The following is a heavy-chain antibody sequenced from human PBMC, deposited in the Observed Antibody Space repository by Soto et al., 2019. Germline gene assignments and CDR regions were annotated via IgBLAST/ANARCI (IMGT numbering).Heavy chain of an antibody. CDR1: GATITNYY. V-gene: IGHV4-4*08. CDR3: ARDMRTTWFGY. D-gene: IGHD6-13*01. CDR2: VHSSGST. Sequence: PSETLSLTCTVSGATITNYYFAWIRQPPGERPEWIGYVHSSGSTNYNPSLKSRVTISIDTSKSQFSLELTSVTAVDTAVYYCARDMRTTWFGYWGQGTLVTVSS. J-gene: IGHJ4*02.